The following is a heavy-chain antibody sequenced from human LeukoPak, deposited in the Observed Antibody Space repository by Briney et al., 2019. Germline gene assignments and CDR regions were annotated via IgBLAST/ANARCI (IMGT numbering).Heavy chain of an antibody. D-gene: IGHD2-2*01. CDR3: AAKAGICRHYYYYGMDV. J-gene: IGHJ6*02. CDR1: GRSISSYY. CDR2: IYTSGST. V-gene: IGHV4-4*07. Sequence: SETLSLTCTVSGRSISSYYWSWIRQPAGKGLEWIGRIYTSGSTNYSPSLKSRVTMSVDTSKNQFSMKLSSVNAADTAVYYWAAKAGICRHYYYYGMDVWGQGTTVTVSS.